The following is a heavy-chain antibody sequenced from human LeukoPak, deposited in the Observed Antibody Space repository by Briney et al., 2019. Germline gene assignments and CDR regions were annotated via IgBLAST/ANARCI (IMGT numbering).Heavy chain of an antibody. CDR3: AKAEGYDILTGLDY. D-gene: IGHD3-9*01. V-gene: IGHV3-33*06. Sequence: GGSLRLSCAASGFTFSNYGMHWVRQAPGKGLEWVAVIWYDGSNGYYADSVKGRFTISRDNSKNTLYLQMNSLRAEDAAVYYCAKAEGYDILTGLDYWGQGTLVTVSS. CDR2: IWYDGSNG. J-gene: IGHJ4*02. CDR1: GFTFSNYG.